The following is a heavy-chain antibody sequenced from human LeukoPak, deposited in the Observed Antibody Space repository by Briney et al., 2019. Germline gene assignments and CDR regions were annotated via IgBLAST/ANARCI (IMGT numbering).Heavy chain of an antibody. V-gene: IGHV4-39*01. Sequence: SETLSLTCTVSGGSISSSSYYWGWIRQPPGEGLEWIGSIYYSGSTYYNPSLKSRVTISVDTSKNQFSLKLSSVTAADTAVYYCAQGEMATSNFDYWGQGTLVTVSS. CDR3: AQGEMATSNFDY. J-gene: IGHJ4*02. CDR1: GGSISSSSYY. D-gene: IGHD5-24*01. CDR2: IYYSGST.